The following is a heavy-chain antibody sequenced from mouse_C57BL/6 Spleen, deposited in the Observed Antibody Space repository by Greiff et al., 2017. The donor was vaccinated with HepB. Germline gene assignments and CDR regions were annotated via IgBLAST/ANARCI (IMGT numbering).Heavy chain of an antibody. V-gene: IGHV1-61*01. CDR3: ARSGNYVFDY. Sequence: VQLQQPGAELVRPGSSVKLSCKASGYTFTSYWMDWVKQRPGQGLEWIGNIYPSDSETHYNQKFKDKATLTVDKSSSTAYMQLSSLTSEDSAVYYCARSGNYVFDYWGQGTTLTVSS. J-gene: IGHJ2*01. CDR1: GYTFTSYW. CDR2: IYPSDSET. D-gene: IGHD2-1*01.